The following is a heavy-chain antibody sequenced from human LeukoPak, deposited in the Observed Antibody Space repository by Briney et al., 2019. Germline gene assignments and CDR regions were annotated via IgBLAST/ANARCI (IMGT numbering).Heavy chain of an antibody. D-gene: IGHD1-26*01. CDR2: INPDSGGT. CDR1: GYSFTGYY. CDR3: ASANDSGSLEDYFDY. V-gene: IGHV1-2*02. J-gene: IGHJ4*02. Sequence: GASVKVSCKASGYSFTGYYMHWVRQAPGQGLEWMGWINPDSGGTNYAQKFQGRVTMTRDTSITTAYMELSRLTSDDTAVYYCASANDSGSLEDYFDYWGQGTLVTVSS.